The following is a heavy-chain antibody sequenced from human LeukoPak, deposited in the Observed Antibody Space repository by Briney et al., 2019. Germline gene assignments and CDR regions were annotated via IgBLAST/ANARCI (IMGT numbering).Heavy chain of an antibody. CDR1: GFSFGKYW. J-gene: IGHJ4*02. CDR3: ARDQYDTWSRRGNFDS. Sequence: GGSLRLSCVASGFSFGKYWMSWVRQAPGKGLEWVGNIKLEGSEKNYVDSVKGRFTISRDNTKNSLYLQMNSLRAEDTAVFYCARDQYDTWSRRGNFDSWGQGTLVIVSS. V-gene: IGHV3-7*03. D-gene: IGHD3/OR15-3a*01. CDR2: IKLEGSEK.